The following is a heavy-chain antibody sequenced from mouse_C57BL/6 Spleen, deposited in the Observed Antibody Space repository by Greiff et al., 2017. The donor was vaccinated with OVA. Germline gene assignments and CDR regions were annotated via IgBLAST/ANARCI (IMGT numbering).Heavy chain of an antibody. CDR2: ISYDGSN. Sequence: EVKLQESGPGLVKPSQSLSLTCSVTGYSITSGYYWNWIRQFPGNKLEWMGYISYDGSNNYNPSLKNRISITRDTSKNQFFLKLNSVTTEDTATYYCAREGNYDYDHAMDYWGQGTSVTVSS. D-gene: IGHD2-4*01. CDR3: AREGNYDYDHAMDY. J-gene: IGHJ4*01. CDR1: GYSITSGYY. V-gene: IGHV3-6*01.